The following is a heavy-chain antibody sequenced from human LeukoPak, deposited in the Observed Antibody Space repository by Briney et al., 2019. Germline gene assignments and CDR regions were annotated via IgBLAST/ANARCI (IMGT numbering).Heavy chain of an antibody. CDR2: ISWNSGSI. Sequence: GGSLRLSCAASGFTFDDYAMHWVRQAPGKGLEWVSGISWNSGSIGYADSVKGRFTISRDNAKNSLYLQMNSLRAEDMALYYCAKAAYCSSTSCYFDYWGQGTLVTASS. CDR3: AKAAYCSSTSCYFDY. CDR1: GFTFDDYA. J-gene: IGHJ4*02. D-gene: IGHD2-2*01. V-gene: IGHV3-9*03.